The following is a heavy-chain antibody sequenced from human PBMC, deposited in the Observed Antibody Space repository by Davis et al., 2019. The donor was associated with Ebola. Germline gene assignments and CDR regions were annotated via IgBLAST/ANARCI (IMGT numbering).Heavy chain of an antibody. J-gene: IGHJ6*04. V-gene: IGHV3-48*02. Sequence: PGGSLRLSCAASGFTFSSYSMNWVRQAPGKGLEWVSYISSSSSTIYYADSVKGRFTISRDNAKNSLYLQMNSLRDEDTAVYYCARGSSITIFGVVITEYYYYGMDVWGKGTTVTVSS. D-gene: IGHD3-3*01. CDR2: ISSSSSTI. CDR3: ARGSSITIFGVVITEYYYYGMDV. CDR1: GFTFSSYS.